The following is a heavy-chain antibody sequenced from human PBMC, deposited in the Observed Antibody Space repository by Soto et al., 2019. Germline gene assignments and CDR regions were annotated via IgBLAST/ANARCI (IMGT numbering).Heavy chain of an antibody. J-gene: IGHJ4*02. CDR3: ARVDCSGGSCYCIDY. CDR1: GGTISSSNW. CDR2: IYHSGST. V-gene: IGHV4-4*02. Sequence: SETLSLTSTVSGGTISSSNWWSWVRQPPGKGLEWIGEIYHSGSTNYNPSLKSRVTISVDKSKNQFSLELSSLRSEDTAVYYCARVDCSGGSCYCIDYWGQGTLVTVSS. D-gene: IGHD2-15*01.